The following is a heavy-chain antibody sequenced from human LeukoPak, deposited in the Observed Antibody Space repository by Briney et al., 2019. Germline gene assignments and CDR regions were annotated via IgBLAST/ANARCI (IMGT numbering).Heavy chain of an antibody. V-gene: IGHV3-66*01. CDR2: IYSGGST. J-gene: IGHJ5*01. CDR3: AKDRSSGWFDS. Sequence: PGGSLRLSCAASEFSVGSNYMTWVRQAPGKGLEWVSLIYSGGSTYYADSVKGRFTISRDNSKNTLYLQMNSLRAEDTAVYYCAKDRSSGWFDSWGQGTLVIVSS. D-gene: IGHD6-19*01. CDR1: EFSVGSNY.